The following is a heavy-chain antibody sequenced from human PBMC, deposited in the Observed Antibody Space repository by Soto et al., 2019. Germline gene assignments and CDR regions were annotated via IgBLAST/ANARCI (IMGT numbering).Heavy chain of an antibody. J-gene: IGHJ5*02. Sequence: GGSLRLSCAASGFTFSSYEMNWVRQAPGKGLEWVSYISSSGSTIYYADSVKGRFTISRDNAKNSLYLQMNSLRAEDTTVYYCARSPYNWNYMGRLPSPWFDPWGQGTLVTVSS. CDR1: GFTFSSYE. CDR2: ISSSGSTI. D-gene: IGHD1-7*01. CDR3: ARSPYNWNYMGRLPSPWFDP. V-gene: IGHV3-48*03.